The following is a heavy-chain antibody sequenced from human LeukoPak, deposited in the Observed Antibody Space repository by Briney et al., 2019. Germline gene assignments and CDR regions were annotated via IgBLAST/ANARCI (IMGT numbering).Heavy chain of an antibody. D-gene: IGHD5-18*01. CDR1: GGSISSYY. J-gene: IGHJ4*02. V-gene: IGHV4-59*01. CDR3: ASLGYSYGFDF. Sequence: PSETLSLTCTDSGGSISSYYWSWIRQPPGKGLEWIGYIYYSGSTNYNPSLKSRVTISVDTSKNQFSLKLSSVTAADTAVYYCASLGYSYGFDFWGQGTLVTVSS. CDR2: IYYSGST.